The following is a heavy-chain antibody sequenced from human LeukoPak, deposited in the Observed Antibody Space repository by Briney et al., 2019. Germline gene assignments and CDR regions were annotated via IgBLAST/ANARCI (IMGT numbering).Heavy chain of an antibody. J-gene: IGHJ6*02. CDR1: GDSMSTYY. CDR2: IHTSGTT. CDR3: ARDSGQNYDILTGYPLGMDV. D-gene: IGHD3-9*01. Sequence: SETLSLTCTVSGDSMSTYYWSFIRQPAGKGLEWIGRIHTSGTTWYSASLKSRVTMSVDASKNQFSLKLSSVTAADTAVYYCARDSGQNYDILTGYPLGMDVWGQGTTVTVSS. V-gene: IGHV4-4*07.